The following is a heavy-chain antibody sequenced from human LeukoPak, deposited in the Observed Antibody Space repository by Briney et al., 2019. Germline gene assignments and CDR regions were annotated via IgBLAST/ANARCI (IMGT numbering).Heavy chain of an antibody. D-gene: IGHD3-22*01. J-gene: IGHJ6*02. Sequence: GGSLRLSCAASGFTFGSYSMNWVRQAPGKRLEWVSVIYSGGSTYYADSVKGRFTISRDNSKNTLYLQMNSLRAEDTAVYYCYYDSSGHYYGMDVWGQGTTVTVSS. CDR1: GFTFGSYS. CDR2: IYSGGST. CDR3: YYDSSGHYYGMDV. V-gene: IGHV3-66*01.